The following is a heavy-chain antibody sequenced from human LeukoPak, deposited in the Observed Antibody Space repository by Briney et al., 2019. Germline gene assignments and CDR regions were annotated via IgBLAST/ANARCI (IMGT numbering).Heavy chain of an antibody. CDR2: ISSGGSTI. Sequence: GGSLRLSSVGSVFIFGDCNMNWVHQAPGKGLEWVSYISSGGSTIYYVDTVKGRFTISRDNARNSLYLQMNGLTDEDTAVYYCAREPPGNYDDSGHYYAYFDCWGQGALVTVSS. V-gene: IGHV3-48*02. CDR1: VFIFGDCN. D-gene: IGHD3-22*01. J-gene: IGHJ4*02. CDR3: AREPPGNYDDSGHYYAYFDC.